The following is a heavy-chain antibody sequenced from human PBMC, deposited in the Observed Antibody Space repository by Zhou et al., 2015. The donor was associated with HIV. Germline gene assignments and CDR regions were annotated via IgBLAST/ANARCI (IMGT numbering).Heavy chain of an antibody. CDR2: IIPIFGTA. V-gene: IGHV1-69*06. CDR3: HCSGGSRHTLDFDY. CDR1: GGTFSSYA. Sequence: QVQLVQSGAEVKKPGSSVKVSCKASGGTFSSYAISWVRQAPGQGLEWMGGIIPIFGTANYAQKFQGRVTITADKSTSTAYMELSSLRSEDTAVYYCHCSGGSRHTLDFDYWGQGTLVTVSS. D-gene: IGHD2-15*01. J-gene: IGHJ4*02.